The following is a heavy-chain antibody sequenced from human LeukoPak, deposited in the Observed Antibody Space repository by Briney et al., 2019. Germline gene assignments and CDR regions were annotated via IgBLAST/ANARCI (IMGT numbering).Heavy chain of an antibody. V-gene: IGHV3-21*01. CDR3: ARKGGNYDFWSGYYSDYYYYYMDV. J-gene: IGHJ6*03. CDR1: GFTFRHYW. D-gene: IGHD3-3*01. CDR2: ISSSSSYI. Sequence: GGSLRLSCAASGFTFRHYWMSWVRQAPGKGLEWVSSISSSSSYIYYADSVKGRFTISRDNAKNSLYLQMNSLRAEDTAVYYCARKGGNYDFWSGYYSDYYYYYMDVWGKGTTVTVSS.